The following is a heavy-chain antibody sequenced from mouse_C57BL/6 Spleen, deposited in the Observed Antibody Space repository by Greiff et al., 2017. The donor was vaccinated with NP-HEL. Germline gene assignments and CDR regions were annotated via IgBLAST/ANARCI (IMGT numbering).Heavy chain of an antibody. V-gene: IGHV3-6*01. CDR2: ISYDGSN. J-gene: IGHJ2*01. D-gene: IGHD2-4*01. CDR1: GYSITSGYY. CDR3: ARMWDYGYFDY. Sequence: EVKLVESGPGLVKPSQSLSLTCSVTGYSITSGYYWNWIRQFPGNKLEWMGYISYDGSNNYNPSLKNRISITRDTSKNQFFLKLNSVTTEDTATYYCARMWDYGYFDYWGQGTTLTVSS.